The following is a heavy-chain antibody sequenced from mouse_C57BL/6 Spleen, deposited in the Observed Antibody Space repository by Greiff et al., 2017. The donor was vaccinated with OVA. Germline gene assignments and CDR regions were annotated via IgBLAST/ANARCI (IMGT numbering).Heavy chain of an antibody. CDR1: GFTFTAYY. CDR2: IRNKANGYTT. D-gene: IGHD4-1*01. J-gene: IGHJ2*01. CDR3: ARYIYWDVYFDY. V-gene: IGHV7-3*01. Sequence: EVKLVESGGGLVQPGGSLSLSCAASGFTFTAYYMSWVRQPPGKALEWLGFIRNKANGYTTEYSASVKGRFTISRDNSQSILYLQMNALRAEDSATYYCARYIYWDVYFDYWGQGTTLTVSS.